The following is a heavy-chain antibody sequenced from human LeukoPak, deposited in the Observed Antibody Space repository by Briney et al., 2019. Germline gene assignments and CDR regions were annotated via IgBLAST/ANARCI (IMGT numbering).Heavy chain of an antibody. CDR3: ASLVGATGGFDY. D-gene: IGHD1-26*01. CDR1: GFTFSSYS. Sequence: SGGSLRLSCAASGFTFSSYSMNWVRQAPGKGLEWVSSISSSSSYIYYADSVKGRFTISRHNSKNTLYLQMNSLRAEDTAVYYCASLVGATGGFDYWGQGTLVTVSS. J-gene: IGHJ4*02. CDR2: ISSSSSYI. V-gene: IGHV3-21*04.